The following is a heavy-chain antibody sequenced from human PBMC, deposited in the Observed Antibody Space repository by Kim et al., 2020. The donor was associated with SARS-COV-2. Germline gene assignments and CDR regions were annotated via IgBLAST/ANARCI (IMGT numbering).Heavy chain of an antibody. CDR2: ISYDGSNK. V-gene: IGHV3-30*18. D-gene: IGHD3-22*01. J-gene: IGHJ6*02. CDR1: GFTFSSYG. Sequence: GGSLRLSCAASGFTFSSYGMHWVRQAPGKGLEWVAVISYDGSNKYYADSVKGRFTISRDNSKNTLYLQMNSLRAEDTAVYYCAKGSYYDSSGYYTYYYGMDVWGQGTTVTVSS. CDR3: AKGSYYDSSGYYTYYYGMDV.